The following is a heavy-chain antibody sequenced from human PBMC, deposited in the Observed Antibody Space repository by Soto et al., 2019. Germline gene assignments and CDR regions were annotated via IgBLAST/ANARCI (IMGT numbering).Heavy chain of an antibody. D-gene: IGHD2-15*01. CDR1: GFTFSDHA. CDR2: ISGGGSGA. CDR3: AIDLWWYTH. V-gene: IGHV3-23*01. Sequence: EVQLLESGGGLVQPGGSLRLSCTASGFTFSDHAMTWVGQAPGKGLEWVSGISGGGSGAYYADSVKGRFTVSRANSKNTLFLQMDSLRAVDTAVYYCAIDLWWYTHWGQGTLVTVSS. J-gene: IGHJ4*02.